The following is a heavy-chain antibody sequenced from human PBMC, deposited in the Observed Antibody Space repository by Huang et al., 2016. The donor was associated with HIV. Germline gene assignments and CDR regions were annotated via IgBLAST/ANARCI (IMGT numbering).Heavy chain of an antibody. CDR3: ARRMIATSGGRFDP. Sequence: QVQLVQSGAEVKKPGASVKVSCRASGYTFTNYGISWVRQAPGQGLEWMGWSSAYNGNTNYAQKLQGRVTMTTDTATNTAYMELRSLRSDDTAVYYCARRMIATSGGRFDPWGQGTLVTVSS. CDR1: GYTFTNYG. J-gene: IGHJ5*02. V-gene: IGHV1-18*01. D-gene: IGHD6-13*01. CDR2: SSAYNGNT.